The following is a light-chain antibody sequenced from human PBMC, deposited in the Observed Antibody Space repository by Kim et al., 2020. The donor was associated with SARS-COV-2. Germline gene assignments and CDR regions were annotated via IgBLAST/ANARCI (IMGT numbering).Light chain of an antibody. CDR3: GTWDSSLSAYYV. Sequence: LTVSGSGSSSNLGNNYVSWYQQLPGTAPKLLIYDNNKRPSGIPDRFSGSKSGTSATLGITGLQTGDEADYYCGTWDSSLSAYYVFGTGTKVTVL. V-gene: IGLV1-51*01. J-gene: IGLJ1*01. CDR2: DNN. CDR1: SSNLGNNY.